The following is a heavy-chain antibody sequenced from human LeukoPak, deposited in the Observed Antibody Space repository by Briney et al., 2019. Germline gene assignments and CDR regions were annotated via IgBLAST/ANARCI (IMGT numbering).Heavy chain of an antibody. V-gene: IGHV3-21*01. Sequence: TGGSLRLSCAASGFTFSSYSMNWVRQAPGKGLEWVSSISSSSSYIYYADSVKGRFTISRDNAKNSLYLQMNSLRAEDTAVYYCAREGGSYYYYMDVWGKGTTVTVSS. CDR1: GFTFSSYS. CDR3: AREGGSYYYYMDV. J-gene: IGHJ6*03. D-gene: IGHD3-10*01. CDR2: ISSSSSYI.